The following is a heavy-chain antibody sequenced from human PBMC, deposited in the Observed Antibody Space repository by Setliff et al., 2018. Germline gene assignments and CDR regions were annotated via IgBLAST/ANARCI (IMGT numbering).Heavy chain of an antibody. CDR1: GYTLNNYD. CDR2: INPSSGKT. CDR3: ATGPINNDV. V-gene: IGHV1-8*02. J-gene: IGHJ2*01. Sequence: ASVKVSCKASGYTLNNYDINWVRQAPGQGLEWMGWINPSSGKTGYALNFQGRVTMTKNTSIATAYMDLSGLMSEDTAVYYCATGPINNDVWGRGTLVTVSS.